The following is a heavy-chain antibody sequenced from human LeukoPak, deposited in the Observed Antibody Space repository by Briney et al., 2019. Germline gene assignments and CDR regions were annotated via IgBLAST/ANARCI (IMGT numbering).Heavy chain of an antibody. CDR1: GYTFTSYG. D-gene: IGHD3-9*01. J-gene: IGHJ4*02. Sequence: ASVKVSXKASGYTFTSYGISWVRQAPGQGLEWMGWISAYNGNTNYAQKLQGRVTMTTDTSTSTAYMELRSLRSDDTAVYYCARVTIWYYDILTGYSTEYYFDYWGQGTLVTVSS. CDR3: ARVTIWYYDILTGYSTEYYFDY. CDR2: ISAYNGNT. V-gene: IGHV1-18*01.